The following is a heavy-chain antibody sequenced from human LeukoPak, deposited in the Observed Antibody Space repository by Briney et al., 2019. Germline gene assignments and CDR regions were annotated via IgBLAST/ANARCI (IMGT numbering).Heavy chain of an antibody. Sequence: GESLKISCKGSGYSFTSYWIGWVRQMPGKGLGWMGIIYPGDSDTRYSTSFQGQVTISADKSISTAYLQWSSLKASDTAMYYCARSYSSSGNWFDPWGQGTLVTVSS. CDR3: ARSYSSSGNWFDP. D-gene: IGHD6-13*01. CDR1: GYSFTSYW. J-gene: IGHJ5*02. V-gene: IGHV5-51*01. CDR2: IYPGDSDT.